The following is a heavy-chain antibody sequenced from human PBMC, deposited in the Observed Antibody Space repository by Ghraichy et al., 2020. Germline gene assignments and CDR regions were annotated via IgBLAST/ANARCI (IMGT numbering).Heavy chain of an antibody. D-gene: IGHD3-3*01. Sequence: ASVKVSCKASGYTFTSYDINWVRQATGQGLEWMGWMNPNSGNTGYAQKFQGRVTMTRNTSISTAYMELSSLRSEDTAVYYCARALHIAIFGVVIIPTPNWFDPWSQGTLVTVSS. CDR1: GYTFTSYD. CDR3: ARALHIAIFGVVIIPTPNWFDP. J-gene: IGHJ5*02. V-gene: IGHV1-8*01. CDR2: MNPNSGNT.